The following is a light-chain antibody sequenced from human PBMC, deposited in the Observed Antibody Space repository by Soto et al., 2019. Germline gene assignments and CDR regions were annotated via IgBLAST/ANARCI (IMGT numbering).Light chain of an antibody. CDR1: QSVSVN. CDR2: GTS. Sequence: EIVMTQSPVTLSVSPGERATLFCRASQSVSVNLAWYQQKPGQAPRLLIYGTSTRATCVPARFSGSGSGTEFTVTISSLQSEDFAVYYCQQYSKWWTFGQGTKVEIK. J-gene: IGKJ1*01. V-gene: IGKV3-15*01. CDR3: QQYSKWWT.